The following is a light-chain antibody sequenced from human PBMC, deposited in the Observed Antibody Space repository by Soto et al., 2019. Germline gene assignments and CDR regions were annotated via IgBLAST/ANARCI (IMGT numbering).Light chain of an antibody. CDR2: DAS. CDR1: QSVDSSY. J-gene: IGKJ5*01. V-gene: IGKV3-20*01. Sequence: EIVLTQSPGTLSLSPGERATLSCRASQSVDSSYLAWYQQKPGQAPRLLIYDASARATGIPDRFSGSGSGTDFTLTISRLEPEDFAVYYCQQYGSSPITFGQGTPLEIK. CDR3: QQYGSSPIT.